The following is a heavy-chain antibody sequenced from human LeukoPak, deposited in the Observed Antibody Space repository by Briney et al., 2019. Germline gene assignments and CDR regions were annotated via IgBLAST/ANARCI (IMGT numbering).Heavy chain of an antibody. D-gene: IGHD4-23*01. J-gene: IGHJ6*02. V-gene: IGHV3-9*01. CDR1: GFTFDDYA. CDR3: AKDRAYGGYYYYGMDV. Sequence: QAGGSLRLSCAASGFTFDDYAMHWVRQAPGKGLEWVSGISWNSGSIGYADSVKGRFTISRDNAKNSLYLQMNSLRAEDTALYYCAKDRAYGGYYYYGMDVWGQGTTVTVSS. CDR2: ISWNSGSI.